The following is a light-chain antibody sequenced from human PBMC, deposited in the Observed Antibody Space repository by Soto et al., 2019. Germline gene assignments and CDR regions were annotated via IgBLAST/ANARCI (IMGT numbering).Light chain of an antibody. CDR2: KAS. J-gene: IGKJ1*01. Sequence: DIQMTQSPSTLSASVGDRVTITCRASQSISSWLAWYQQNPGKDPKLLIYKASSLESAVPSRFSGSGSGTEFTLTISSRQPDDFATYYCQQYNSYPWTFGQGTKVEIK. CDR1: QSISSW. CDR3: QQYNSYPWT. V-gene: IGKV1-5*03.